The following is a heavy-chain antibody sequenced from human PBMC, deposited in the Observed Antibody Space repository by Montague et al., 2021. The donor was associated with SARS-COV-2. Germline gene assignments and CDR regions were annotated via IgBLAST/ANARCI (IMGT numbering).Heavy chain of an antibody. V-gene: IGHV4-39*01. CDR1: GDSISSSRYN. J-gene: IGHJ4*02. CDR3: TRHVHMTWPEPSPGFDY. CDR2: VHYSGSP. D-gene: IGHD1-1*01. Sequence: SETLSLTCTVSGDSISSSRYNWGWIRQPPGKGLEWIGSVHYSGSPYYNPSLKSRVTIYVDTSKNQLSLKLSSVTAADTAVYYCTRHVHMTWPEPSPGFDYWGQGTLVTVSS.